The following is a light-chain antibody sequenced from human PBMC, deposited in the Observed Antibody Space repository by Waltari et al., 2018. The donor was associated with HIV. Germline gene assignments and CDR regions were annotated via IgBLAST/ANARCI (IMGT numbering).Light chain of an antibody. V-gene: IGKV3-15*01. CDR1: QSVSSN. J-gene: IGKJ1*01. CDR2: GAS. CDR3: QQYSNWPRT. Sequence: EIVMTQSPATLSVYPGERVTLSCRASQSVSSNLAWYQQKPGQAPRLLIYGASARATGIPATFSGSGSGTDFTLTVSNLQSEDFATYYCQQYSNWPRTFGNGTKVEI.